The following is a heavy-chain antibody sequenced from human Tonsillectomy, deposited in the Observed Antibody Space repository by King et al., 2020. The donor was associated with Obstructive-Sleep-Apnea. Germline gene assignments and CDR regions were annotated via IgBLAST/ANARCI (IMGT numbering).Heavy chain of an antibody. J-gene: IGHJ4*02. V-gene: IGHV7-4-1*02. CDR1: GYTITTYA. CDR2: ISTNTGNP. D-gene: IGHD3-16*01. Sequence: QLVQSGSELKKPGASVKVSCQASGYTITTYAMHWVRQSPGQGLEWMGWISTNTGNPTYAQGFTGRFVFSLDTSVSTAYLQISNLKAEDTAVYFCARMRGGIKWSFDYWGQGTLVTVSS. CDR3: ARMRGGIKWSFDY.